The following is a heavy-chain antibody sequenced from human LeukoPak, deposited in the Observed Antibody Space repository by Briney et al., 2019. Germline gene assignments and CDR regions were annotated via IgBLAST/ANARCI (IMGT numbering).Heavy chain of an antibody. D-gene: IGHD1-26*01. CDR3: ARGREWEPKVFDY. CDR2: IYYSGST. V-gene: IGHV4-59*01. Sequence: SQTLSLTCTGSGGSISGYYWSWIRQPPGKRLEWIGYIYYSGSTNYNPSLKSRVTISVDTSKNQFSLKLSSVTAADTAVYYCARGREWEPKVFDYWGQGTLVTVSS. J-gene: IGHJ4*02. CDR1: GGSISGYY.